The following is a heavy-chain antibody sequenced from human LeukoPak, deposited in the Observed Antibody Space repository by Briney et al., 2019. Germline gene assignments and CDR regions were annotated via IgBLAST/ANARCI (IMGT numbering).Heavy chain of an antibody. CDR3: ARDRSYGLNFDY. J-gene: IGHJ4*02. CDR2: ISSSGSTI. CDR1: GFTFSDYY. D-gene: IGHD5-18*01. V-gene: IGHV3-11*01. Sequence: GGSLRLSCAASGFTFSDYYMSWLRQAPGKGLEGVSYISSSGSTIYYADSVKGRFTISRDNAKNSMYLQMNSLRADDTAVYYCARDRSYGLNFDYWRRGTLVTVSS.